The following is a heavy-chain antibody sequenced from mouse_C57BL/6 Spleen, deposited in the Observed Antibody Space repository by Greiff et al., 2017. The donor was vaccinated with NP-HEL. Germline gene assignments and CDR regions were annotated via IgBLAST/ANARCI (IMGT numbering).Heavy chain of an antibody. Sequence: EVQLVESGGDLVKPGGSLKLSCAASGFTFSSYGMSWVRQTPDKRLEWVATISSGGSYTYYPDSVKGRFTISRDNAKNTLYLQMSSLKSEDTAMYYCARPPYSNYDYFDYWGQGTTLTVSS. CDR2: ISSGGSYT. CDR3: ARPPYSNYDYFDY. V-gene: IGHV5-6*01. D-gene: IGHD2-5*01. CDR1: GFTFSSYG. J-gene: IGHJ2*01.